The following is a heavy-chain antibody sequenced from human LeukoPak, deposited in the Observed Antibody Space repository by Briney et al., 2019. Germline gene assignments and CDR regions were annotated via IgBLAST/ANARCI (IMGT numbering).Heavy chain of an antibody. J-gene: IGHJ4*02. CDR3: AKGMTTITTGLDY. CDR2: ISGASGT. V-gene: IGHV3-23*01. Sequence: GGSLRLSCAASGFTFNSYAMNWVRQAPGKGLEWLSAISGASGTYYADSVKGRFTISRDNSKNTLYLQMNSLRAEDTAVYYCAKGMTTITTGLDYWGQGTLVTVSS. CDR1: GFTFNSYA. D-gene: IGHD4-11*01.